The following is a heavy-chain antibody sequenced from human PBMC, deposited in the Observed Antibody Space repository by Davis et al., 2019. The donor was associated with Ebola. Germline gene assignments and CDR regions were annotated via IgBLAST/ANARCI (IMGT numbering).Heavy chain of an antibody. J-gene: IGHJ6*03. CDR3: AMEYTTPLYYYMDV. CDR2: IYYSGST. V-gene: IGHV4-30-4*01. Sequence: PSETLSLTCTVSGGSISSGDYYWSWIRRPPGKGLEWIGYIYYSGSTYYNPSLKSRVTISVDTSKNQFSLKLSSVTAADTAVYYCAMEYTTPLYYYMDVWGKGTTVTVSS. D-gene: IGHD6-6*01. CDR1: GGSISSGDYY.